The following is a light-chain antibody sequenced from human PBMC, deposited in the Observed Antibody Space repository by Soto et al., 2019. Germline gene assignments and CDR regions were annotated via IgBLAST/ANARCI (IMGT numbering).Light chain of an antibody. J-gene: IGKJ5*01. CDR2: GAS. CDR1: HSVDSY. Sequence: EIVLTEFPASLSLSPGERATLSCRASHSVDSYLVWYQQKPGQAPRLLIFGASNRATGIPARFSGSGSGTDFTLTISSLEPEDFAVYYCQQRSNWPITFGQGTRLEI. CDR3: QQRSNWPIT. V-gene: IGKV3-11*01.